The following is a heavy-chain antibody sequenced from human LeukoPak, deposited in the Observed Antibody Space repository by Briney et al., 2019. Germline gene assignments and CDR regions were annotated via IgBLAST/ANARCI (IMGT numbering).Heavy chain of an antibody. Sequence: SVKVPCKASGGTFSSYAISWVRQAPGQGLEWMGGIIPIFGTANYAQKFQGRVTITADESTSTAYMELSSLRSEDTAVYYCARALDYYGSGSYYNWDNWFDPWGQGTLVTVSS. CDR3: ARALDYYGSGSYYNWDNWFDP. V-gene: IGHV1-69*13. J-gene: IGHJ5*02. CDR1: GGTFSSYA. CDR2: IIPIFGTA. D-gene: IGHD3-10*01.